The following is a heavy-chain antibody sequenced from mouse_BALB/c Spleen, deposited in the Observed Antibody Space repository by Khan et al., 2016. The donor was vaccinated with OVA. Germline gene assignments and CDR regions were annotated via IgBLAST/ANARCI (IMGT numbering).Heavy chain of an antibody. Sequence: QVHVKQSGAELAKPGASVKMSCTASGYTFTSYWMHWIKQGPGQGLEWIGYINPTSGYTDYNQKFKDKATLTADKSSSTAYMQLSSLTSDDSAVYYCARDRIDYWGQGTALTVSS. CDR2: INPTSGYT. CDR3: ARDRIDY. CDR1: GYTFTSYW. J-gene: IGHJ2*01. V-gene: IGHV1-7*01.